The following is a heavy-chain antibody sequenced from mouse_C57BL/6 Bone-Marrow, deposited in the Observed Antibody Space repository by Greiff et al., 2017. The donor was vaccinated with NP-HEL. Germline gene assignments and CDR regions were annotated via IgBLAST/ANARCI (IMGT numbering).Heavy chain of an antibody. V-gene: IGHV4-1*01. J-gene: IGHJ2*01. Sequence: EVKVIESGGGLVQPGGSLKLSCAASGIDFSRYWMSWVRRAPGKGLEWIGEINPDSSTINYAPSLKDKFIISRDNAKNTLYLQMSKVRSEDTALYYCARRVYYSNYGDYFDYWGQGTTLTVSS. CDR3: ARRVYYSNYGDYFDY. D-gene: IGHD2-5*01. CDR1: GIDFSRYW. CDR2: INPDSSTI.